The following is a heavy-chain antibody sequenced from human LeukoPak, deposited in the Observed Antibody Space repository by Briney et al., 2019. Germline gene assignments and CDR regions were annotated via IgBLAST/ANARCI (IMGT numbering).Heavy chain of an antibody. CDR1: GYTFTRYG. D-gene: IGHD3-22*01. V-gene: IGHV1-18*01. CDR3: ARVDDSSGDYYFDY. Sequence: ASVKVSCKASGYTFTRYGISWVRQAPGQRLEWMGWISAYNGNTNYAQKLQGRVTMTTDTSTSTAYMELRSLRSDDTAVYYCARVDDSSGDYYFDYWGQGTLVTVSS. CDR2: ISAYNGNT. J-gene: IGHJ4*02.